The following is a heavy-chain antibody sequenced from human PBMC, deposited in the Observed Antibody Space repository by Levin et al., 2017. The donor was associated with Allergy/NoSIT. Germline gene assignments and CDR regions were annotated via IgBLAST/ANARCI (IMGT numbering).Heavy chain of an antibody. Sequence: ASVKVSCKASGYNFTNYGISWVRQAPGQGLEWMGWISAYNGNTSYAQKFQGRVTMTIQTSTNTAYMELRSLRSDDTAVYYCARVGIDFWGVYQKSWGYMDVWGQGTTVTVSS. CDR2: ISAYNGNT. D-gene: IGHD3-3*01. V-gene: IGHV1-18*01. J-gene: IGHJ6*03. CDR1: GYNFTNYG. CDR3: ARVGIDFWGVYQKSWGYMDV.